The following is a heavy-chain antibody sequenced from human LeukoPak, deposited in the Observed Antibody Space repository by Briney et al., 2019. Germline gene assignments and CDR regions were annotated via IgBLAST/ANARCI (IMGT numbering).Heavy chain of an antibody. CDR3: ANIIRKYTSGYYYFDY. Sequence: PGGSLRLSCAASGFTFSRYAMNWVRQAPGKGLEWVSAMSGSGGSTHYADSVTGRFTISRDNSKNTLYLQMNSLRAEDTAVYYCANIIRKYTSGYYYFDYWGQGTLVTVSS. CDR1: GFTFSRYA. J-gene: IGHJ4*02. D-gene: IGHD6-25*01. CDR2: MSGSGGST. V-gene: IGHV3-23*01.